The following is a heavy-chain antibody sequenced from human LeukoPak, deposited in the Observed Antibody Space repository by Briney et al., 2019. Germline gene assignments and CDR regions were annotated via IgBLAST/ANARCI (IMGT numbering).Heavy chain of an antibody. CDR1: GFTFSSYG. Sequence: SGGSLRLSCAASGFTFSSYGMHWVRQAPGKGLEWVSVIYSGGSTYYADSVKGRFTISRDNSKNTLYLQMNSLRAEDTAVYYCARELVAATMGWGYWGQGTLVTVSS. J-gene: IGHJ4*02. CDR3: ARELVAATMGWGY. V-gene: IGHV3-66*01. CDR2: IYSGGST. D-gene: IGHD6-19*01.